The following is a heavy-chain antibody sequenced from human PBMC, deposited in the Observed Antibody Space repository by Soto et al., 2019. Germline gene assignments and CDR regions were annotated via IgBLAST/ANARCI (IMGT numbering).Heavy chain of an antibody. V-gene: IGHV3-9*01. CDR2: ISWNSGSI. CDR3: AKDIARLGLRYFDY. D-gene: IGHD3-22*01. CDR1: GFTFDDYA. Sequence: EVQLVESGGGLVQPGRSLRLSCAASGFTFDDYAMHWVRQAPGKGLEWVSGISWNSGSIGYADSVKGRFTISRDNAKNSLYLQMNSLRAEDTALYYCAKDIARLGLRYFDYWGQGTLVTVSS. J-gene: IGHJ4*02.